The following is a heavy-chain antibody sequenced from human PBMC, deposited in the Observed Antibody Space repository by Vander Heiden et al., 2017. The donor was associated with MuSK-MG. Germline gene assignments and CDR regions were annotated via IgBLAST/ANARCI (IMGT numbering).Heavy chain of an antibody. Sequence: EVQLVESGGGLVQPGWSLRLSCAASGSTFADYAMHWVRQAPGKGLGGVSGISWNSGSIGYADSVKGRFTISRDNAKNSLYLQMNSLRAEDTALYYCAKDRMSSGWYESCAFDIWGQGTMVTVSS. D-gene: IGHD6-19*01. CDR1: GSTFADYA. J-gene: IGHJ3*02. CDR3: AKDRMSSGWYESCAFDI. CDR2: ISWNSGSI. V-gene: IGHV3-9*01.